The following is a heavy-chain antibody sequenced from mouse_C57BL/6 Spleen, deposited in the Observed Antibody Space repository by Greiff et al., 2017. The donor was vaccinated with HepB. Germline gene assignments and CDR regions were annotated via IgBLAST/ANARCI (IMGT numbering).Heavy chain of an antibody. J-gene: IGHJ3*01. CDR1: GFTFSDYG. CDR3: ATRYDYDGWFAY. CDR2: ISSGSSTI. V-gene: IGHV5-17*01. D-gene: IGHD2-4*01. Sequence: EVHLVESGGGLVKPGGSLKLSCAASGFTFSDYGMHWVRQAPEKGLEWVAYISSGSSTIYYADTVKGRFTISRDNAKNTLFLQMTSLGSEDTAMYYCATRYDYDGWFAYWGQGTLVTVSA.